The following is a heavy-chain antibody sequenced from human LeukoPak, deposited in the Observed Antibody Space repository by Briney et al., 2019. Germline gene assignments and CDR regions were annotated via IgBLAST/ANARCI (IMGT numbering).Heavy chain of an antibody. D-gene: IGHD6-13*01. CDR3: ARDAAAARAFDI. CDR1: GDSISSSNYY. V-gene: IGHV4-39*07. CDR2: MYYSGGT. J-gene: IGHJ3*02. Sequence: SETLSLTCTVSGDSISSSNYYWAWVRQPPGRGLEWIVSMYYSGGTYYNPSLKSRVTISVDTSKNQFSLKLSSVAAADTAVYYCARDAAAARAFDIWGQGTMVTVSS.